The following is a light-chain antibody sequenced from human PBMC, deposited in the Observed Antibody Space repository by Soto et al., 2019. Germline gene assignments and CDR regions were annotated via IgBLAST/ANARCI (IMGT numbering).Light chain of an antibody. CDR1: LSNIGSNF. CDR3: AAWDDSLRGVV. V-gene: IGLV1-47*01. J-gene: IGLJ2*01. CDR2: RNN. Sequence: QSVLTQPPSASGTPGQRVTISCSGSLSNIGSNFIYWYQQLPGSAPKLLINRNNERPSGVPDRFSGSNSGTSASLAISGLRSEDEADYHCAAWDDSLRGVVFGGGTQLTVL.